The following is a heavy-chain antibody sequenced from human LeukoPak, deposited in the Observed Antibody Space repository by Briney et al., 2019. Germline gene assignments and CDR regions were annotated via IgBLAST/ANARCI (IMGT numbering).Heavy chain of an antibody. Sequence: GRSLRLSCAASGFTFSDYYMSWIRQAPGKGLEWISYISTTSTYTNYADSVKGRFTISRDNAKNSLYLQMNSLRAEDTAVYYCARRTGDYLYYFDYWGQGTLVTVSS. V-gene: IGHV3-11*03. CDR3: ARRTGDYLYYFDY. CDR2: ISTTSTYT. J-gene: IGHJ4*02. D-gene: IGHD2-8*02. CDR1: GFTFSDYY.